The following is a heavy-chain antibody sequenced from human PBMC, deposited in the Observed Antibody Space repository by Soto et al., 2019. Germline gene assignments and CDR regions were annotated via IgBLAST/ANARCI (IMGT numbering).Heavy chain of an antibody. CDR1: GFTFSSYA. CDR3: AKDQSKPNWNHWWDYYDGMDV. V-gene: IGHV3-23*01. J-gene: IGHJ6*02. Sequence: GGSLRLSCAASGFTFSSYAMSWVRQAPGKGLEWVSAISGSGGSKYYADSVKGRFTISRDNSKNTLYLQMNSLRAEDTAVYYCAKDQSKPNWNHWWDYYDGMDVWGQGTTVTVSS. CDR2: ISGSGGSK. D-gene: IGHD1-20*01.